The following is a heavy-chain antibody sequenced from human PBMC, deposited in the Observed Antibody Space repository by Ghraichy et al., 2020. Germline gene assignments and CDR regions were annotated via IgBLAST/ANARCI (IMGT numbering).Heavy chain of an antibody. V-gene: IGHV3-64D*09. J-gene: IGHJ4*02. Sequence: GALRLSCSASGFRFSGHSMHWVRHAPGKGLEYVSAISTDGLRTYYADSVKGRFTISRDNSKNTLYLEMSSLRAEDTAVYYCVRRWTETDFDYWGQGTLVTVSS. CDR1: GFRFSGHS. D-gene: IGHD5-24*01. CDR2: ISTDGLRT. CDR3: VRRWTETDFDY.